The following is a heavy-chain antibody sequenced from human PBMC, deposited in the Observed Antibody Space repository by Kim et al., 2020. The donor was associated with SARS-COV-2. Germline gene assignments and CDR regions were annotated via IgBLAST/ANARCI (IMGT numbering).Heavy chain of an antibody. D-gene: IGHD2-2*01. J-gene: IGHJ6*02. CDR1: GGSISSGGYY. Sequence: SETLSLTCTVSGGSISSGGYYWSWIRQHPGKGLEWIGYIYYSGSTYYNPSLKSRVTISVDTSKNQFSLKLSSVTAADTAVYYCASSAHCSSTSCPELHYYYYGMDGWGQGTTVTVSS. CDR3: ASSAHCSSTSCPELHYYYYGMDG. CDR2: IYYSGST. V-gene: IGHV4-31*03.